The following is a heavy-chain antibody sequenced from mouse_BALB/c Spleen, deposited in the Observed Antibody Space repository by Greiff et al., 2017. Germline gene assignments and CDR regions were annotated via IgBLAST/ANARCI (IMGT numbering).Heavy chain of an antibody. CDR2: ISYSGST. CDR1: GYSITSDYA. Sequence: EVKLMESGPGLVKPSQSLSLTCTVTGYSITSDYAWNWIRQFPGNKLEWMGYISYSGSTSYNPSLKSRISITRDTSKNQFFLQLNSVTTEDTATYYCATNSYWGQGTLVTVSA. J-gene: IGHJ3*01. D-gene: IGHD4-1*01. CDR3: ATNSY. V-gene: IGHV3-2*02.